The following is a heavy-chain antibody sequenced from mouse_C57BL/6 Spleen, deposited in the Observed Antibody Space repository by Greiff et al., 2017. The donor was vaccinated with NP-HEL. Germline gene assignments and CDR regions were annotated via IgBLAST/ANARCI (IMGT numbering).Heavy chain of an antibody. V-gene: IGHV1-69*01. CDR2: IDPSDSYT. J-gene: IGHJ3*01. CDR1: GYTFTSYW. Sequence: QVQLQQPGAELVMPGASVKLSCKASGYTFTSYWMHWVKQRPGQGLEWIGEIDPSDSYTNYNQKFKGKSTLTVDKSSSTAYMQLSSLTSEDSAVYYWARREEYGSSSWFAYWGQGTLVTVSA. CDR3: ARREEYGSSSWFAY. D-gene: IGHD1-1*01.